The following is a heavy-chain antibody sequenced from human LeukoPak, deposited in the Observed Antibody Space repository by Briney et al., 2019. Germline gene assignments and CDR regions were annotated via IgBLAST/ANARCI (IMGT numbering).Heavy chain of an antibody. J-gene: IGHJ4*02. D-gene: IGHD3-22*01. CDR3: ARRMYDYYDS. CDR1: GYTFTSYD. V-gene: IGHV1-8*01. CDR2: MNPNSGNT. Sequence: ASVKVSCKASGYTFTSYDVNWVRQATGQGLEWMGWMNPNSGNTGHAQKFQGRVTMTRNTSISTAYMELSSLRSEDTAVYYCARRMYDYYDSWGQGTLVTVSS.